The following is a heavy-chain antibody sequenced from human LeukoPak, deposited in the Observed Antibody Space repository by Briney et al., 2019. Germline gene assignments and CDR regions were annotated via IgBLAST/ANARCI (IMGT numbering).Heavy chain of an antibody. CDR2: IYYSGRT. Sequence: SETLSLTCTVSGGSVSSSYWSWIRQPPGKGLEWIGHIYYSGRTNYNPSLKSRVTISVDTSKNQFSLKLSSVTAADTAVYYCARLTGYDWESSYDYWGQGTLVTVSS. D-gene: IGHD5-12*01. J-gene: IGHJ4*02. CDR3: ARLTGYDWESSYDY. CDR1: GGSVSSSY. V-gene: IGHV4-59*02.